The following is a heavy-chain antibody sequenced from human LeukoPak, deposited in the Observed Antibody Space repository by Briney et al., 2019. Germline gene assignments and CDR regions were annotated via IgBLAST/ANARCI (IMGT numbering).Heavy chain of an antibody. CDR1: GYTFTGYY. D-gene: IGHD3-10*01. CDR3: AREGKLLWFGDQPVFDY. Sequence: ASVKVSCKASGYTFTGYYMHWVRQAPGQGLEWMGWINPNSGGTIYAQKFQGWVTLTRDTSISTAYMELSRLTSDDTAVYYCAREGKLLWFGDQPVFDYWGQGTLVTVSS. V-gene: IGHV1-2*04. CDR2: INPNSGGT. J-gene: IGHJ4*02.